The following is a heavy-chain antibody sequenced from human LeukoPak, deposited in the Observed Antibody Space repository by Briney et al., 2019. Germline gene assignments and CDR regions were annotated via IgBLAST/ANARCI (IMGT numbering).Heavy chain of an antibody. D-gene: IGHD5-18*01. CDR3: AKDIMGYSYDYYGMDV. CDR2: ISWNSGSI. V-gene: IGHV3-9*01. J-gene: IGHJ6*02. CDR1: GFTFDDYA. Sequence: PGRSLRLSCAASGFTFDDYAMHWVRQAPGKGLEWVSGISWNSGSIGYADSVKGRFTISRDNAKNSLYLQMNSLRAEDTALYYCAKDIMGYSYDYYGMDVWGQGTTVTVSS.